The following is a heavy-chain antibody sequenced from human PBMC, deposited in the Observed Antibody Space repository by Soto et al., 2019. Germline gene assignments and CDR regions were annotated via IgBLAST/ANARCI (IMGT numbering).Heavy chain of an antibody. CDR1: GLTFRNAW. Sequence: GGSLRLSCAASGLTFRNAWMNLVRQAPGKGLEWVGRIKSKTDGGTTDYAAPVKGRFPISRDDSKNTLYLQMNSLKTEDTAVYYCPTNYYVFWSGPLPQYYYYYYGMDVWGKGTTVTVTS. V-gene: IGHV3-15*07. J-gene: IGHJ6*04. D-gene: IGHD3-3*01. CDR2: IKSKTDGGTT. CDR3: PTNYYVFWSGPLPQYYYYYYGMDV.